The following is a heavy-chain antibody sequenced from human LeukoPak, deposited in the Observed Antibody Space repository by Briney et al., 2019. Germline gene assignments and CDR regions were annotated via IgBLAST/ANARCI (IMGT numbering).Heavy chain of an antibody. CDR3: ATKSAPDCYGPPDY. Sequence: GGSLRLSCAASGFTFSSYSMNWVRQAPGRGLEWVSSISSSSSYIYYADSVKGRFTISRDNAKNSLYLQMNSLRAEDTAVYYCATKSAPDCYGPPDYWGQGTLVTVSS. CDR2: ISSSSSYI. V-gene: IGHV3-21*01. J-gene: IGHJ4*02. D-gene: IGHD2-21*01. CDR1: GFTFSSYS.